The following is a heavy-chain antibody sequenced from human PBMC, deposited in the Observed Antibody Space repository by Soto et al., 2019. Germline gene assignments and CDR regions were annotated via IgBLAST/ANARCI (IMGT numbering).Heavy chain of an antibody. CDR2: LLRSGSTT. D-gene: IGHD4-17*01. V-gene: IGHV3-23*01. CDR3: AKDAVSGDGVWLLDS. J-gene: IGHJ5*02. Sequence: PSETLRLSCAASGFTFSNYAMTWARQAPGKGLEWVSSLLRSGSTTYYADSVKGRFTVSSDKSANSLYLQMDNLRAEDTAIYYCAKDAVSGDGVWLLDSWGQGTVVTVSS. CDR1: GFTFSNYA.